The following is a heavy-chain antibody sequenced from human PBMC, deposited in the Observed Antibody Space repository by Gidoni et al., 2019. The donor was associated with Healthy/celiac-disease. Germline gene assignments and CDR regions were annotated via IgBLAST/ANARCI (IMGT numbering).Heavy chain of an antibody. D-gene: IGHD3-22*01. Sequence: EVKKPGASVKVSCKASGYTFTGYYMHWVRQAPGQGLEWMGWINPNSGGTNYAQKFQGWVTMTRDTSISTAYMELSRLRSDDTAVYYCARAHHYYDSSGPPLIWGQGTMVTVSS. CDR3: ARAHHYYDSSGPPLI. CDR1: GYTFTGYY. CDR2: INPNSGGT. V-gene: IGHV1-2*04. J-gene: IGHJ3*02.